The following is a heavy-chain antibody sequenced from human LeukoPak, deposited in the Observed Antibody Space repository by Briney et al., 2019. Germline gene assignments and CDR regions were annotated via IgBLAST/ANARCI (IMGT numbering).Heavy chain of an antibody. CDR2: INQDGSEK. J-gene: IGHJ4*02. V-gene: IGHV3-7*04. CDR1: GFTFSSCW. D-gene: IGHD6-13*01. CDR3: ARGGYSSSWFWVD. Sequence: GRSLRLSCAASGFTFSSCWMTWVRQAPGKGLEWVANINQDGSEKYYVDSVKGRFTTSRDNAKNSLYLQMNSLRAEDTAVYYCARGGYSSSWFWVDWGQGTLVTVSS.